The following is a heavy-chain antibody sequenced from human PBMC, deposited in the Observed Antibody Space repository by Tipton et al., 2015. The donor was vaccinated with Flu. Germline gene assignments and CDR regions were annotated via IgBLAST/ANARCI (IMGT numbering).Heavy chain of an antibody. V-gene: IGHV4-39*01. CDR2: IYPSGTT. Sequence: TLSLTCTVSSGSIRSTNYFCAWIRQPPGKRLELIGSIYPSGTTYYNPSLKSRVTISVDTSKSQFSLKLRSVTAADTAVYYCARGPYYYYNYMDVWGKGTTVTVSS. CDR1: SGSIRSTNYF. CDR3: ARGPYYYYNYMDV. J-gene: IGHJ6*03.